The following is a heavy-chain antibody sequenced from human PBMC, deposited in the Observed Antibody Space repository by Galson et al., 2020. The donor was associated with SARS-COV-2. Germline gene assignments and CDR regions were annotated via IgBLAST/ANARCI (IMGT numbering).Heavy chain of an antibody. CDR1: GFSLSTSGMC. CDR3: ERIPDYYGSGAWAFDI. Sequence: SGPTLVKPTQTLTLTCTFSGFSLSTSGMCVSWIRQPPGKALEWLALIDWDDDKYYSTSLKTRLTISKDTSKNQVVLTMTNMDPVDTATYYCERIPDYYGSGAWAFDIWGQGTMVTVSS. D-gene: IGHD3-10*01. V-gene: IGHV2-70*01. J-gene: IGHJ3*02. CDR2: IDWDDDK.